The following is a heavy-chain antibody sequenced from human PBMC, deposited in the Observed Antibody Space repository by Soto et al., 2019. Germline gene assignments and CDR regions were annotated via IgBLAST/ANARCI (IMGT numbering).Heavy chain of an antibody. CDR2: IVPNVGTV. J-gene: IGHJ4*02. CDR1: GGTFSSFINYP. V-gene: IGHV1-69*06. CDR3: ARRDTSGFLRYFDN. D-gene: IGHD3-3*01. Sequence: SVKVSCKSSGGTFSSFINYPINWVRQAPGQGLEWMGGIVPNVGTVNYAQKFRGKVTITADKSTGTAYMELSSLRSEDTALYYCARRDTSGFLRYFDNWGQGTQVTVXS.